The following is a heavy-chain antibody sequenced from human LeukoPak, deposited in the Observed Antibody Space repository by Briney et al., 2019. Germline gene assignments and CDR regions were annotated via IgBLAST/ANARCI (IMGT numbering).Heavy chain of an antibody. Sequence: ASVKVSCKASGGTFSSYAISWVRQSPGQGLEWMGGIIPIFGTANYAQQFQGRVTITTDESTSTAYMELSSLRSEDTAVYYCAIHSSGWGRVYWGQGTLVTVSS. CDR2: IIPIFGTA. D-gene: IGHD6-19*01. V-gene: IGHV1-69*05. CDR1: GGTFSSYA. CDR3: AIHSSGWGRVY. J-gene: IGHJ4*02.